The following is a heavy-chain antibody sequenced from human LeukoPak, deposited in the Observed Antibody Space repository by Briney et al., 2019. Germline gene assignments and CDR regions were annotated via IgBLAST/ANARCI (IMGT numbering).Heavy chain of an antibody. CDR3: ARAADSSGYYPLWEYLY. CDR2: ISSSGSTI. D-gene: IGHD3-22*01. V-gene: IGHV3-48*03. J-gene: IGHJ4*02. CDR1: GFTFSSYE. Sequence: GGSLRLSCAASGFTFSSYEMNWVRQAPGKGLEWVSYISSSGSTIYYADSVKGRFTISRDNAKNSLYLQMNSLRAEDTAVYYCARAADSSGYYPLWEYLYWGQGTLVTVSS.